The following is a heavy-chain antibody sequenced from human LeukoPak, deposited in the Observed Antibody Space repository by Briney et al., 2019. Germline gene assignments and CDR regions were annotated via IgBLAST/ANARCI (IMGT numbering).Heavy chain of an antibody. D-gene: IGHD3-22*01. Sequence: GGSLRLSCAASGLTFSLHSMNWVRQAPGKGLGWVSYISSRSSLIEYADSVKGRFTISRDDGRNSLYLQMNSLRDEDTAVYYCARGDYRDRRGYPSAYWGQGTQVTVSS. CDR3: ARGDYRDRRGYPSAY. CDR1: GLTFSLHS. J-gene: IGHJ4*02. CDR2: ISSRSSLI. V-gene: IGHV3-48*02.